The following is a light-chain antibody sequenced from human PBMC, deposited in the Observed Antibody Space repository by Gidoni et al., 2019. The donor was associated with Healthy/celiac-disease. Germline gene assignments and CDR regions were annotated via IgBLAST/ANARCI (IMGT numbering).Light chain of an antibody. V-gene: IGKV3D-15*01. Sequence: DIVMTQSPATLSVSPGERATLSCSASQSVSSNLAWYQQKPGQAPRLLIYGASIRATGIPARFSGSGSGTEFTLTISSLQSEDFAVYYCQQYNNWPRTFGQGTKLEIK. CDR3: QQYNNWPRT. CDR2: GAS. CDR1: QSVSSN. J-gene: IGKJ2*01.